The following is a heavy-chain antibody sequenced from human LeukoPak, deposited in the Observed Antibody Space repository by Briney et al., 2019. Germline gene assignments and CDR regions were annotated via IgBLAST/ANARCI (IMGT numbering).Heavy chain of an antibody. CDR2: INHSGST. Sequence: PSETLSLTCAVHGGSFSAYYWSWIRQSPEKGLEWIGEINHSGSTYYNPSLKSRVTISLDTSKNQFSLKLSSVTAADTAVYYCARAGRGYNYGFVPSELDYYYYYLDVWGKGTTVTVSS. CDR3: ARAGRGYNYGFVPSELDYYYYYLDV. CDR1: GGSFSAYY. J-gene: IGHJ6*03. V-gene: IGHV4-34*01. D-gene: IGHD5-18*01.